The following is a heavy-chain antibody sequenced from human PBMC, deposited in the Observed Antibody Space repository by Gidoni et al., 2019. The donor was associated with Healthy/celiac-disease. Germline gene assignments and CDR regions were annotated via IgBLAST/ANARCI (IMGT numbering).Heavy chain of an antibody. CDR3: ARGPISYYYGSGSYSSPMDV. J-gene: IGHJ6*02. Sequence: QVQLQQWGAGLLKPSATLSLTCAVYGWSFSGYYWRWSRQPPGKGLEWIGEINHSGSTNYNPSLKSRVTISVDTSKNQFSLKLSSVTAADTAVYYCARGPISYYYGSGSYSSPMDVWGQGTTVTVSS. CDR1: GWSFSGYY. D-gene: IGHD3-10*01. CDR2: INHSGST. V-gene: IGHV4-34*01.